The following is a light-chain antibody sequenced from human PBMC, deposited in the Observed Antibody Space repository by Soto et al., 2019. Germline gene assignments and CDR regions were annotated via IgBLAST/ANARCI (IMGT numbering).Light chain of an antibody. CDR3: QQANSFPRT. J-gene: IGKJ1*01. Sequence: DIQMTQSPSSVSASVGDRVTITCRASQGINSWLAWYQQKPGKAPNLLIYAASSLQSGVPSRFSGSGSGRDFTLTISSLQPEDFATYYCQQANSFPRTFGQGTKVEIK. CDR2: AAS. CDR1: QGINSW. V-gene: IGKV1-12*01.